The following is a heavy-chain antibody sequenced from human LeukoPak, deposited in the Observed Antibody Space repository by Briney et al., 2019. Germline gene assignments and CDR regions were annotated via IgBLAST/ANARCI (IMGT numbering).Heavy chain of an antibody. V-gene: IGHV4-59*01. CDR3: ARAGAGTSWFDP. CDR2: IYYSGST. Sequence: SETLSLTCTVSGGSISSYFWSWIRQPPGKGLDWIGDIYYSGSTNYNPSLKSRVTISVDTSKNQFSLKLSSVAAADTAGYYCARAGAGTSWFDPWGQGTLVTVSS. D-gene: IGHD6-19*01. CDR1: GGSISSYF. J-gene: IGHJ5*02.